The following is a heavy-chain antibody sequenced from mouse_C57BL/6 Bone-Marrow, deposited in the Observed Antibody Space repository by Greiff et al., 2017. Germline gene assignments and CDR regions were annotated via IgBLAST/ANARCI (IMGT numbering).Heavy chain of an antibody. Sequence: EVMLVESEGGLVQPGSSMKLSCTASGFTFSDYYMAWVRQVPEKGLEWVANINYDGSSTYYLDSLKSRFIISRDNAKNILYLQMSSLKSEDTATYYCARAYYDYVPTGFFDYWGQGTTLTVSS. D-gene: IGHD2-4*01. V-gene: IGHV5-16*01. CDR2: INYDGSST. CDR1: GFTFSDYY. CDR3: ARAYYDYVPTGFFDY. J-gene: IGHJ2*01.